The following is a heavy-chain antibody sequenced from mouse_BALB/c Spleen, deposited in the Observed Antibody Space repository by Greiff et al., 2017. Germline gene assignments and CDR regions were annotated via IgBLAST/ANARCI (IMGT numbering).Heavy chain of an antibody. D-gene: IGHD2-2*01. CDR1: GYTFTSYW. CDR3: ARSGGYDGDY. J-gene: IGHJ2*01. Sequence: QVHVKQSGAELAKPGASVKMSCKASGYTFTSYWMHWVKQRPGQGLEWIGYINPSTGYTEYNQKFKDKATLTADKSSSTAYMQLSSLTSEDSAVYYCARSGGYDGDYWGQGTTLTVSS. V-gene: IGHV1-7*01. CDR2: INPSTGYT.